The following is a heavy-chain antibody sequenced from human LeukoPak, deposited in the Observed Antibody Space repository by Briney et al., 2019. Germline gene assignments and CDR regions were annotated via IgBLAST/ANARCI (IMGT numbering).Heavy chain of an antibody. J-gene: IGHJ5*02. V-gene: IGHV4-34*01. CDR3: ARGRFVVVVPAAKPAWFDP. Sequence: PSETLSLTCAVYGGSFSGYYWSWIRQPPGKGLEWIGEINQSRSTISNPPLKSRATISVDTSKNQFSLKLSSVTAADTAVYCCARGRFVVVVPAAKPAWFDPWGQGTLVTVSS. D-gene: IGHD2-2*01. CDR2: INQSRST. CDR1: GGSFSGYY.